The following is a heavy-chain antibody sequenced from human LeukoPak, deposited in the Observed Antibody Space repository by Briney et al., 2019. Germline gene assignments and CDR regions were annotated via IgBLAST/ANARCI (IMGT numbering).Heavy chain of an antibody. CDR3: TRLRSTSPVDY. CDR2: IRSKANSYAT. D-gene: IGHD2-2*01. J-gene: IGHJ4*02. V-gene: IGHV3-73*01. CDR1: GFTFSSYS. Sequence: GGSLRPSCAASGFTFSSYSMNWVRQAPGKGLEWVGRIRSKANSYATAYAASVKGRFTISRDDSKNTAYLQMNSLKTEDTAVYYCTRLRSTSPVDYWGQGTLVTVSS.